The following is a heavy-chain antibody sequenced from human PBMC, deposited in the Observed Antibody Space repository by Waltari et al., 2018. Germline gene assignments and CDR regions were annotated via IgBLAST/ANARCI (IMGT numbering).Heavy chain of an antibody. V-gene: IGHV3-21*01. CDR1: GFTFSSYS. J-gene: IGHJ4*02. Sequence: EVQLVESGGGLVKPGGSLRLSCAASGFTFSSYSMNWVRQAPGKGLEWVSSISSSSSYIYDGDAVKGRITITEDNAKNSLYLQMNSLRAEDTAVYYCARDHSLESHTRFYTAILDYWGQGTLVTVSS. D-gene: IGHD5-18*01. CDR3: ARDHSLESHTRFYTAILDY. CDR2: ISSSSSYI.